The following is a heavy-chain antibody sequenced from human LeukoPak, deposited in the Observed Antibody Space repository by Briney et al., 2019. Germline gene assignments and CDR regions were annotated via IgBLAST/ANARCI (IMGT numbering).Heavy chain of an antibody. V-gene: IGHV1-69*13. CDR2: IIPIFGTA. CDR3: ASLSYGSASYSSVVHFQH. J-gene: IGHJ1*01. Sequence: SVKVSCTASLGTFSKYTMSWGREAPGQGLEWMGGIIPIFGTANYAQKFQGRVTITADEYTSTAYMELSSLRSEDTAVYYCASLSYGSASYSSVVHFQHWGQGTLVTVSS. CDR1: LGTFSKYT. D-gene: IGHD3-10*01.